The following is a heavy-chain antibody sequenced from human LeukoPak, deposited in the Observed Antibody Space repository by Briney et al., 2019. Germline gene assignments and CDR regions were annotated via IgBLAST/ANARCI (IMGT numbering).Heavy chain of an antibody. CDR2: ISTSGGLSSI. V-gene: IGHV3-21*01. CDR1: GFIFSSFS. Sequence: GGSLRLSCAASGFIFSSFSVNWVHQAPGKGLEWVSSISTSGGLSSIYYADSVKGRFTISRDNSKNTLYLQMNSLRAEDTAVYYCAKEYCSNSVCHSLDYWGQGTLVTVSS. J-gene: IGHJ4*02. CDR3: AKEYCSNSVCHSLDY. D-gene: IGHD2-8*01.